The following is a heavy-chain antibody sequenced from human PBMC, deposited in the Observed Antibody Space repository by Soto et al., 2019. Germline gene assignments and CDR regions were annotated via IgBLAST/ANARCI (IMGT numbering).Heavy chain of an antibody. CDR2: IYHSGST. CDR1: GGSISSGGYS. Sequence: PSETLSLTCAVSGGSISSGGYSWSWIRQPPGKGLEWIGYIYHSGSTYYNPSLKSRVTISVDRSKNQFSLKLRSVTAADTAVYYCARTYYYGSGTSDYWGQGTLVTVSS. CDR3: ARTYYYGSGTSDY. J-gene: IGHJ4*02. V-gene: IGHV4-30-2*01. D-gene: IGHD3-10*01.